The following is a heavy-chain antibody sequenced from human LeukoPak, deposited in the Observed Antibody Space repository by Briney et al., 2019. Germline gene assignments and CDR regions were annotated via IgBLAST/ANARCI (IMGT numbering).Heavy chain of an antibody. CDR2: ISWDGGST. CDR3: AKSSATQGMRFLEWPARENMDV. Sequence: PGGSLRLSCAASGFTFDDYAMHWVRQAPGKGLEWVSLISWDGGSTYYADSVKGRFTISRDNSKNSLYLQMNSLRAEDTALYYCAKSSATQGMRFLEWPARENMDVWGKGTTVTVSS. CDR1: GFTFDDYA. V-gene: IGHV3-43D*04. D-gene: IGHD3-3*01. J-gene: IGHJ6*03.